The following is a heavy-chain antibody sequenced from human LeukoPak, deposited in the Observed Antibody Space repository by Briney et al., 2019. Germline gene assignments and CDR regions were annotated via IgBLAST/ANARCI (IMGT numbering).Heavy chain of an antibody. CDR3: VRRIRTTVTDNWFDP. V-gene: IGHV1-18*01. J-gene: IGHJ5*02. D-gene: IGHD4-11*01. Sequence: GASVKVSCNASRHTFTSYGISWVRQAPGQRLGWMGWINAYNGNTNNAQKLQGRVTMTTDTSTSTAYMEPRSLRSDGTDVYYCVRRIRTTVTDNWFDPWVQGTLVSVCS. CDR2: INAYNGNT. CDR1: RHTFTSYG.